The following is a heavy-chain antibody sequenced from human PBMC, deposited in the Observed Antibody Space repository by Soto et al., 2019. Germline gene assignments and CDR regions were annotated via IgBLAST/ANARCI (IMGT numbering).Heavy chain of an antibody. CDR1: GLTFGDYA. Sequence: GRYLRLSCTAYGLTFGDYAMSWVRQAPGKGLEWVGFIRSKAYGGTTEYAASVKGRFTISRDGSKSIAYLQMNRLKTEDTAVYYCNRSSYCSNGLWYTRDYYYGRDVWGQGT. CDR2: IRSKAYGGTT. V-gene: IGHV3-49*04. D-gene: IGHD2-8*01. J-gene: IGHJ6*02. CDR3: NRSSYCSNGLWYTRDYYYGRDV.